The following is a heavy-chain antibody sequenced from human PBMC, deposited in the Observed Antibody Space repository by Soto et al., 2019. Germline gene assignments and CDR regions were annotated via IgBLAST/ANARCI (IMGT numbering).Heavy chain of an antibody. V-gene: IGHV3-9*01. D-gene: IGHD6-6*01. CDR1: GFTFDDYA. CDR2: ISWNSGSI. CDR3: AKDDTGYTSSPRGVFDY. Sequence: GGSLRLSCAASGFTFDDYAIHWVRQAPGKGLEWVSGISWNSGSIGYADSVKGRFTISRDNAKNSLYLQMNSLRPEDTALYYCAKDDTGYTSSPRGVFDYWGQGTLVTVSS. J-gene: IGHJ4*02.